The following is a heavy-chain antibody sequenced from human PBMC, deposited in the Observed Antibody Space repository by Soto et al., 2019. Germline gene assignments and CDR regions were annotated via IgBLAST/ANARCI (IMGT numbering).Heavy chain of an antibody. V-gene: IGHV3-49*04. CDR1: GFTFADYT. J-gene: IGHJ4*02. CDR2: IRSEANGGTT. CDR3: TRVGKFDY. Sequence: LRPSCTGSGFTFADYTMSWVRQAPGKGLEWVGLIRSEANGGTTHYAASVHGGFIISRDDSRGIAFLQMNNLKSEDTAVYYCTRVGKFDYWGQGTLVTVSS. D-gene: IGHD1-26*01.